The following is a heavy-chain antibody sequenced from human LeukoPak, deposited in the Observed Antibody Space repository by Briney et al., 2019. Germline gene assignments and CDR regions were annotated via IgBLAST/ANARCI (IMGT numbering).Heavy chain of an antibody. V-gene: IGHV4-30-4*08. CDR2: IYYSGST. CDR3: ARYDYSNYRRWFDP. D-gene: IGHD4-11*01. J-gene: IGHJ5*02. CDR1: GGSISSGDYY. Sequence: SETLSLTCTVSGGSISSGDYYWSWIRQPPGKGLEWIGYIYYSGSTYYNPSLKSRVTISVYTSKNQFSLSLSSVTAADTAVYYCARYDYSNYRRWFDPWGQGTLATVSS.